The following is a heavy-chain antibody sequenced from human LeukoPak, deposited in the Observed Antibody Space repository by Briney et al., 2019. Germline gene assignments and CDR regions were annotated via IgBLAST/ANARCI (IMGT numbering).Heavy chain of an antibody. V-gene: IGHV3-7*01. D-gene: IGHD5-18*01. CDR1: GFTFNNYW. CDR2: IHESGSYQ. J-gene: IGHJ5*02. CDR3: ARDIPGGASFLDQ. Sequence: GGSLRLSCTASGFTFNNYWMTWVRQAPGKGLEWVAHIHESGSYQNYVDSVRGRFTVSRDNTKRVLYLQMDSLRAEDTAVYYCARDIPGGASFLDQWGQGTLVTVSS.